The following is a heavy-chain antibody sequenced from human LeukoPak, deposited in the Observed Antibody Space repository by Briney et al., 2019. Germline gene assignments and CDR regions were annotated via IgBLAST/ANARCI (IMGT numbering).Heavy chain of an antibody. D-gene: IGHD2/OR15-2a*01. Sequence: SETLSLTCTVSGGSISGYFWSWSRQPPGKGLEWIGYIYYTGSTIYNPSLGSRVTMSVDVSKNQFSLDLTSVTTADTAVYYCARHDPVGHFLRGMDVLGQGTTVTVSS. J-gene: IGHJ6*02. CDR3: ARHDPVGHFLRGMDV. V-gene: IGHV4-59*08. CDR2: IYYTGST. CDR1: GGSISGYF.